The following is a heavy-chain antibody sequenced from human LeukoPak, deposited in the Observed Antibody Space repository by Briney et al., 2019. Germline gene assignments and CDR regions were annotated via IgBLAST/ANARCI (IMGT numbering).Heavy chain of an antibody. CDR1: GFTFDDYA. V-gene: IGHV3-9*01. D-gene: IGHD3-3*01. CDR3: AKDISASLLEPNLGDY. J-gene: IGHJ4*02. Sequence: TGGSLRLSCAASGFTFDDYAMHWVRQAPGKGLEWVSGISWNSGNIGYADSVEGRFTISRDNAKNSLYLQMNSLRAEDTALYYCAKDISASLLEPNLGDYWGQGTLVTVSS. CDR2: ISWNSGNI.